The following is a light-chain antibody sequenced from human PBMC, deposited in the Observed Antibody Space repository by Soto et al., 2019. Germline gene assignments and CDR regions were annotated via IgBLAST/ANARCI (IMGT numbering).Light chain of an antibody. V-gene: IGLV2-11*01. CDR3: CSYAGRYTWV. CDR2: DVT. Sequence: QSALTQPRSVSGSPGQSVTISCTGTSSDVGGSGYVSWYQQRPGKAPKLMIYDVTKRPSGVPDRFSGSKSGNTASLTISGLQAEDEADYYCCSYAGRYTWVFGGGTKLTVL. CDR1: SSDVGGSGY. J-gene: IGLJ3*02.